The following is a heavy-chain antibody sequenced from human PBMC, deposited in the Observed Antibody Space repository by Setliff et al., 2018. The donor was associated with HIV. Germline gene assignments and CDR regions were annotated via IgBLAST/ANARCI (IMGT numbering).Heavy chain of an antibody. CDR1: GFTFSSYA. V-gene: IGHV3-49*04. Sequence: PGGSLRLSCAASGFTFSSYAMSWVRQTPGKGLEWVSFISSSAGSKTYGGTTEYAASVKGRFTISRDDSKSIVYLQMNSLKTEDTAVYYCTRDRVDIVATITWNTDYWGQGTLVTVSS. CDR2: ISSSAGSKTYGGTT. D-gene: IGHD5-12*01. CDR3: TRDRVDIVATITWNTDY. J-gene: IGHJ4*02.